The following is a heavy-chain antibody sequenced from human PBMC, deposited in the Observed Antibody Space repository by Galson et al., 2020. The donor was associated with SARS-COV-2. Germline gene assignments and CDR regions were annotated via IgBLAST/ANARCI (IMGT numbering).Heavy chain of an antibody. V-gene: IGHV3-72*01. J-gene: IGHJ4*02. CDR3: VRGADGSCDY. Sequence: SCAPSGFPLSDHYIDWVSQAPGKGLEWVDRSKNRRNSYTTEYAASVNGRFTITRDDSKNSLYFQMNRLNTEDTAVYYCVRGADGSCDYWGQGTLVTDCS. CDR1: GFPLSDHY. D-gene: IGHD2-15*01. CDR2: SKNRRNSYTT.